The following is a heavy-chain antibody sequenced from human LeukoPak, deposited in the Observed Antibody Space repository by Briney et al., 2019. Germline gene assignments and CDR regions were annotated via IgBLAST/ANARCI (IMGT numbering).Heavy chain of an antibody. V-gene: IGHV4-34*01. J-gene: IGHJ4*02. CDR3: ARQNYYDSSGLDY. D-gene: IGHD3-22*01. CDR1: GGSFSGYY. CDR2: INHSGST. Sequence: SETLSLTCAVYGGSFSGYYWSWIRQPPGKGLDCIGEINHSGSTNYNPSLKSRVTISVDTSKNQFSLKLSSVPAADTAVYYCARQNYYDSSGLDYWGQGTLVTVSS.